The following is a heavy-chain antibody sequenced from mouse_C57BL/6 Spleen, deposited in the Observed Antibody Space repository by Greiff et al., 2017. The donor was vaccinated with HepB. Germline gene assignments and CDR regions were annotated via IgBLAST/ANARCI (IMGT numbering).Heavy chain of an antibody. D-gene: IGHD1-1*01. CDR3: ARSITTVVADAMDY. CDR2: INPNNGGT. CDR1: GYTFTDYN. V-gene: IGHV1-22*01. Sequence: EVQLQGSGPELVKPGASVKMSCKASGYTFTDYNMHWVKQSHGKSLEWIGYINPNNGGTSYNQKFKGKATLTVNKSSSTAYMELRSLTSEDSAVYYCARSITTVVADAMDYWGQGTSVTVSS. J-gene: IGHJ4*01.